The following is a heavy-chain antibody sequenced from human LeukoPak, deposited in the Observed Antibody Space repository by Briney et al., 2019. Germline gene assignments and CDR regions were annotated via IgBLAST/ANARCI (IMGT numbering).Heavy chain of an antibody. D-gene: IGHD5-18*01. CDR3: ARGYSSDY. CDR2: MKPDGSEK. J-gene: IGHJ4*02. V-gene: IGHV3-7*04. CDR1: GFIFSNYW. Sequence: PGGSLRLSCTTSGFIFSNYWMTWVRQAPGKGLEWVANMKPDGSEKYYVDSVKGRFTISRDNAKNSLYLQMNSLRAEDTAVYYCARGYSSDYWGQGTLVTVSS.